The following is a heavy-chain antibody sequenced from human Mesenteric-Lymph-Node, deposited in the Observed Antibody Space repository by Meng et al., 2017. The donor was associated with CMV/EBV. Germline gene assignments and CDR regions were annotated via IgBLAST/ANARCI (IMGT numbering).Heavy chain of an antibody. Sequence: SLKISCAASGFTFDDYAMHWVRQAPGKGLEWVSGISWNSGSIGYADSVKGRFTISRDKSRNTLFLQMNSLRVEDTALYYCVKGGWLDDWGQGTLVTVSS. CDR1: GFTFDDYA. J-gene: IGHJ4*02. V-gene: IGHV3-9*01. CDR2: ISWNSGSI. D-gene: IGHD2-15*01. CDR3: VKGGWLDD.